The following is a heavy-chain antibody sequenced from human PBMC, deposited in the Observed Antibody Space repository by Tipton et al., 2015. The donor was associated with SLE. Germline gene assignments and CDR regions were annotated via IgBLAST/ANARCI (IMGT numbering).Heavy chain of an antibody. CDR3: ARDLDIAAAGEAYGMDV. CDR2: IYHGGST. D-gene: IGHD6-13*01. V-gene: IGHV4-30-2*01. J-gene: IGHJ6*02. Sequence: TLSLTCAVYGGSFSCYSWSWIRQPPGKGLEWIGYIYHGGSTYYNPSLKSRVTISVDRSKNQFSLKLSSVTAADTAVYYCARDLDIAAAGEAYGMDVWGQGTTVTVSS. CDR1: GGSFSCYS.